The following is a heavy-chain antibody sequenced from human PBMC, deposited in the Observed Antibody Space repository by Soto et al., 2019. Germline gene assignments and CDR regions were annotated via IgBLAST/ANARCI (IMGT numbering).Heavy chain of an antibody. D-gene: IGHD3-22*01. J-gene: IGHJ4*02. V-gene: IGHV1-18*01. Sequence: GASVKVSCKASGYSFTTYGIFWVRQAPGQGLEWMGWISPYNGKTNYAQNLQGRVSMTTDTSTTTAYMELRSLRPDDTAVYYCARPYDSSQSPRFDYWGQGTLVTVSS. CDR2: ISPYNGKT. CDR3: ARPYDSSQSPRFDY. CDR1: GYSFTTYG.